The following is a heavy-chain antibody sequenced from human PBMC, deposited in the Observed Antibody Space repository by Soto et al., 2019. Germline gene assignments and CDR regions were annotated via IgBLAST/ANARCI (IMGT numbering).Heavy chain of an antibody. CDR3: ARASPVVTDV. V-gene: IGHV4-30-4*01. CDR2: IYYSGST. J-gene: IGHJ6*02. CDR1: GGSISSGDYY. D-gene: IGHD5-18*01. Sequence: QVQLQESGPGLVKPSQTLSLTCTVSGGSISSGDYYWSWIRQPPGKGLEWIGYIYYSGSTYYNPSTKSRVTTSVDTSKYQSSLKPSSVTAADTAVYYCARASPVVTDVWGQGTPVTVSS.